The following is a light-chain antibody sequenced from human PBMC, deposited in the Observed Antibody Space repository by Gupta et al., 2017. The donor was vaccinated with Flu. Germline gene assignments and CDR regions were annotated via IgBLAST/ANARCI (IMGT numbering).Light chain of an antibody. CDR3: QVWDKDNDQVV. J-gene: IGLJ3*02. CDR2: NDN. CDR1: NIAEKS. Sequence: YVLTQSPSVSVAPGQTATITCGGDNIAEKSVHWYQIKPGQAPVLIVYNDNDRPSGIPERFSVSNSGNTATVSVTRVEAGDVADYFCQVWDKDNDQVVFGGGTKVTVL. V-gene: IGLV3-21*02.